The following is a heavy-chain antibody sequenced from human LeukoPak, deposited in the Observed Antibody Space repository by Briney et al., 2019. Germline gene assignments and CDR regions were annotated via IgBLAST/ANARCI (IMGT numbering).Heavy chain of an antibody. CDR3: ARDGAYDEASCYRADF. J-gene: IGHJ4*02. CDR2: ISQSGTTV. Sequence: PGGSLRLSCTASGFRFSGYYMNWFRQTPGKGLEWLSYISQSGTTVQYADSVRGRFTVSRDNHKNTLYFQMNSLRVEDTALYYCARDGAYDEASCYRADFWGQGTLVTVSS. CDR1: GFRFSGYY. V-gene: IGHV3-11*01. D-gene: IGHD3-22*01.